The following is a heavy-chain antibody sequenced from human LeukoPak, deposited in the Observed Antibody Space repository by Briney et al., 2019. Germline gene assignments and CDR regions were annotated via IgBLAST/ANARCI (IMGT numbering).Heavy chain of an antibody. CDR3: ASRSYYYYGMDV. CDR1: GFTFSDYY. J-gene: IGHJ6*02. Sequence: GSRRLSCAASGFTFSDYYMSWIRQAPGKGLEWVSYISSSSSYTNYADSVKGRFTISRDNAKNSLYLQMNSLRAEDTAVYYCASRSYYYYGMDVWGQGTTVTVSS. V-gene: IGHV3-11*06. CDR2: ISSSSSYT.